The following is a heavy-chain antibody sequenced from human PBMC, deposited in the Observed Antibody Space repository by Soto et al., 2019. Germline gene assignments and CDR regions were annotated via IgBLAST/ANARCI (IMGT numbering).Heavy chain of an antibody. CDR2: IIPIFGTA. CDR3: ARDLGALYLDCYGMDV. D-gene: IGHD6-6*01. Sequence: SVKVSCKASAASFSGSAISCVPQPLGQGLEWMGGIIPIFGTANYAQKFHGRVTITADKSTSTAYMELSSLRSEDTAVYYCARDLGALYLDCYGMDVWGQGTTVTVSS. J-gene: IGHJ6*02. CDR1: AASFSGSA. V-gene: IGHV1-69*06.